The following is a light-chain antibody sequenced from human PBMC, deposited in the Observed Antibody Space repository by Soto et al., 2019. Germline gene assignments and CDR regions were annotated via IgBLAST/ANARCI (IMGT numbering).Light chain of an antibody. CDR1: QRVSNH. CDR3: QHYNSYSEA. Sequence: ETVMTQSPVTLSVSPGDTATLSCRASQRVSNHFAWYQQRPGQAPRLLIYRASTRATGVPARFSGSGSGTEFTLTISSLQPDDFATYYCQHYNSYSEAFGQGTKVDIK. V-gene: IGKV3-15*01. CDR2: RAS. J-gene: IGKJ1*01.